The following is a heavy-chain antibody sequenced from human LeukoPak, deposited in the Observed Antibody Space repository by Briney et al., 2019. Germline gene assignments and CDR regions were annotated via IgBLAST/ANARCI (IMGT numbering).Heavy chain of an antibody. CDR3: AKDFGDRFYYFDS. V-gene: IGHV3-23*01. CDR1: GFMFRNYA. D-gene: IGHD4-17*01. J-gene: IGHJ4*02. Sequence: GGSLRLSCAASGFMFRNYAMDWGRQAPGKGVEWVSAIIASGGTTYYADSVKGRFTIPRDNSKNTLFLQMNSLRAEDTAVYYCAKDFGDRFYYFDSWGQGTLVTVSS. CDR2: IIASGGTT.